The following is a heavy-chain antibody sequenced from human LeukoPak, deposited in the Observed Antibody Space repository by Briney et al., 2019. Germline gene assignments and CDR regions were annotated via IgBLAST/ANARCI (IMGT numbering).Heavy chain of an antibody. CDR3: ARDQWGDTAMVSLPDY. V-gene: IGHV3-30-3*01. D-gene: IGHD5-18*01. CDR1: GFTFSSYA. Sequence: GGSLRLSCAASGFTFSSYAMHWVRQAPGKGLEWVAVISYDGSNKYYADSVKGRFTISRDNAKNSLYLQMNSLRAEDTAVYYCARDQWGDTAMVSLPDYWGQGTLVTVSS. J-gene: IGHJ4*02. CDR2: ISYDGSNK.